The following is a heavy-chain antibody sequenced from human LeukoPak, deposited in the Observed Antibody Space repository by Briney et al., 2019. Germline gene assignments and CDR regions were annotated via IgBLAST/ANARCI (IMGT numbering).Heavy chain of an antibody. V-gene: IGHV4-4*08. CDR1: GGSISSYY. Sequence: SETLSLTCTVSGGSISSYYWSWIRQPPGKGLEWIGRLYASGSTNYNPSLKSRVTISVDTSKNQFSLKLSSVTAADTAVYYCAREYIGGSFDIWGQGTMVTVSS. CDR3: AREYIGGSFDI. D-gene: IGHD1-26*01. CDR2: LYASGST. J-gene: IGHJ3*02.